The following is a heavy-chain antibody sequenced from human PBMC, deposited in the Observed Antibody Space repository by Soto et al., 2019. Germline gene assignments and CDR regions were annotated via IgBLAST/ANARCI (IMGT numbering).Heavy chain of an antibody. CDR1: GFTFSSYA. CDR3: ARYIPGVSYYGMDV. Sequence: GGSLRLSCAASGFTFSSYAMKWVRQAPGKGLEWVSLIGESGTPTYYADSVKGRFTISRDNSGNTLFLEMYSLRAEDTAVYYCARYIPGVSYYGMDVWGPGTTVTVAS. CDR2: IGESGTPT. D-gene: IGHD2-2*01. V-gene: IGHV3-23*01. J-gene: IGHJ6*02.